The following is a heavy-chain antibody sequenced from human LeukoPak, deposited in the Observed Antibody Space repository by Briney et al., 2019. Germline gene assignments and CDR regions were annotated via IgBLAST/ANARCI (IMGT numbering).Heavy chain of an antibody. Sequence: KTSETLSLTCSVSGGSISSSAYYWGWIRQPPGKGLEWIGNIYYSGSTNYNPSLKSRVTISVDTSKNQFSLKLSSVTAADTAVYYCARTRSGSYCDYWGQGTLVTVSS. V-gene: IGHV4-39*07. CDR1: GGSISSSAYY. D-gene: IGHD1-26*01. J-gene: IGHJ4*02. CDR2: IYYSGST. CDR3: ARTRSGSYCDY.